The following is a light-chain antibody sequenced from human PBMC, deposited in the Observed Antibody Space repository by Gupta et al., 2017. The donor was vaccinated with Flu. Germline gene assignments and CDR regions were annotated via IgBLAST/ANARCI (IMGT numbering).Light chain of an antibody. V-gene: IGLV1-44*01. CDR2: SIS. J-gene: IGLJ1*01. CDR3: GAWADGLTVYV. Sequence: QYLLTQPPSASGTPGQRVTISCSGSSPNIGSNTVNWYQQLPGTAPKLLIYSISQRPSGVTGRFSGSKSGNSASLAISGLQSEDEPDYYCGAWADGLTVYVFGGGTKFTVL. CDR1: SPNIGSNT.